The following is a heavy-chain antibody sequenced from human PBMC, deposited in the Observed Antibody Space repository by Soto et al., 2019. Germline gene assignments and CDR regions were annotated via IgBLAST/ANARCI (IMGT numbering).Heavy chain of an antibody. J-gene: IGHJ4*02. Sequence: QVQLVESGGGVVQPGRSLRLSCAASGFTFSSYGMHWVRQAPGKGLEWVAVISYDGSNKYYADSVKGRFTISRDNSKNTLYLKMNSLRAEDTAVYYCAKDSRRITIFGVVNYWGQGTLVTVSS. CDR2: ISYDGSNK. V-gene: IGHV3-30*18. CDR1: GFTFSSYG. CDR3: AKDSRRITIFGVVNY. D-gene: IGHD3-3*01.